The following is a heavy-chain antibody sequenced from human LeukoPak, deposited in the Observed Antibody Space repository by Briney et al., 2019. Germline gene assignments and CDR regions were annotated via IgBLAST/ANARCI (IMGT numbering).Heavy chain of an antibody. CDR1: GGTFSIYA. D-gene: IGHD3-9*01. Sequence: GASVKVSCKASGGTFSIYAISWVRQAPGQGLEWMGGIIPIFGTANYAQKFQGRVTITADESTSTAYMELSSLRSGDTAVYYCARGEALLRYPGYYYGMDVWGQGTTVTVSS. CDR3: ARGEALLRYPGYYYGMDV. J-gene: IGHJ6*02. CDR2: IIPIFGTA. V-gene: IGHV1-69*13.